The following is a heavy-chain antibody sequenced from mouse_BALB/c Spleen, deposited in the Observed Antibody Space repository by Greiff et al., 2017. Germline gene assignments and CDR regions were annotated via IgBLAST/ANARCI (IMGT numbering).Heavy chain of an antibody. CDR3: ARKGNYEYYYAMDY. CDR2: IDPANGNT. V-gene: IGHV14-3*02. CDR1: GFNIKDTY. Sequence: VQLKQSGAELVKPGASVKLSCTASGFNIKDTYMHWVKQRPEQGLEWIGRIDPANGNTKYDPKFQGKATITADTSSNTAYLQLSSLTSEDTAVYYCARKGNYEYYYAMDYWGQGTSVTVSS. J-gene: IGHJ4*01. D-gene: IGHD2-1*01.